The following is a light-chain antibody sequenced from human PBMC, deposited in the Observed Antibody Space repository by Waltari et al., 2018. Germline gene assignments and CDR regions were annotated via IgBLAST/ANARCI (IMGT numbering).Light chain of an antibody. V-gene: IGKV3-20*01. CDR3: QHYVRLPAT. Sequence: IVFTQSPGTLSLSPGERATLSCRASQSVSRSLAWYQQKPGKAPKLLIYGASTSATGIPDSFTGSGSGTDFSLTISSLEPEDFAIYFCQHYVRLPATFGQGTKVEIK. CDR2: GAS. J-gene: IGKJ1*01. CDR1: QSVSRS.